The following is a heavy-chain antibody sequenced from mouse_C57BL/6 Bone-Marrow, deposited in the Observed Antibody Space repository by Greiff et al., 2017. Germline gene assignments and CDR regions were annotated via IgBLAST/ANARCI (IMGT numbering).Heavy chain of an antibody. CDR2: INPYNGDT. D-gene: IGHD1-1*01. J-gene: IGHJ4*01. CDR1: GYSFTGYF. Sequence: VQLQQSGPELVKPGDSVKISCKASGYSFTGYFMNWVMQSHGKSLEWIGRINPYNGDTFYNQKFKGKATLTVDKSSSTADMELRSLTSEDSAVYYCARPLLFYGSSGYAMDYWGQGTSVTVSS. V-gene: IGHV1-20*01. CDR3: ARPLLFYGSSGYAMDY.